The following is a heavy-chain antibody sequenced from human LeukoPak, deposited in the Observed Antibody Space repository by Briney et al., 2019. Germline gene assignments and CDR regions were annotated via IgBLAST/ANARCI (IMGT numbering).Heavy chain of an antibody. V-gene: IGHV5-51*01. CDR2: IYPGDSDT. CDR3: ARQVHYDSSGLNWFDP. D-gene: IGHD3-22*01. J-gene: IGHJ5*02. CDR1: GYSFTSYW. Sequence: GESLKISCKGSGYSFTSYWIGWVRQMPGKGLECMGIIYPGDSDTRYSPSFQGQVTISADKSVSTAYLQWSSLKASDTAMYYCARQVHYDSSGLNWFDPWGQGTLVTVSS.